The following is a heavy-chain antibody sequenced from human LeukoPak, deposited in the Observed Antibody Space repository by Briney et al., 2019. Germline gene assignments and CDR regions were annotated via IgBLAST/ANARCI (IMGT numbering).Heavy chain of an antibody. CDR2: IIPIFGTA. CDR1: GGTFSSYA. CDR3: ARDLGYSSSHYYYYGMDV. Sequence: SVKVSCKASGGTFSSYAISWVRQAPGQGLEWMGGIIPIFGTANYAQKFQGRVTITADESTSTAYMELSSLRSEDTAVYYCARDLGYSSSHYYYYGMDVWGQGATVTVSS. V-gene: IGHV1-69*13. D-gene: IGHD6-13*01. J-gene: IGHJ6*02.